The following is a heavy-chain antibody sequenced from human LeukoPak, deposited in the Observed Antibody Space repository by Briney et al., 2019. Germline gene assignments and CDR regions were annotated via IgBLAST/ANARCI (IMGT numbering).Heavy chain of an antibody. Sequence: GGSLRLSCSASGFIISDYAMHWVRQAPGKGLEYVSAISANGGSTYYADSVKGRFTISRDTSKNTLYLQLSSLRAEDTAMYHCVKDLYKGDTASWYFFHYWGQGTLVTVPS. V-gene: IGHV3-64D*06. CDR1: GFIISDYA. CDR2: ISANGGST. D-gene: IGHD6-13*01. CDR3: VKDLYKGDTASWYFFHY. J-gene: IGHJ4*02.